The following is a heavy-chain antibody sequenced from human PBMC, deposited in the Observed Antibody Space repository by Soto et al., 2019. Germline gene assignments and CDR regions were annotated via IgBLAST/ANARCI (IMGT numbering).Heavy chain of an antibody. D-gene: IGHD5-12*01. CDR2: ISGSDGST. CDR3: AKERGMWLLWGPFDP. Sequence: EVQLLESGGGLVQPGGSLRLSCAASGFTFSSYAMSWVRQAPGKGLEWVSAISGSDGSTYYADSVKGRCTISRANSKNTIYLQLNSMRAEDTAVDYCAKERGMWLLWGPFDPWGQGTLVTVSS. V-gene: IGHV3-23*01. J-gene: IGHJ5*02. CDR1: GFTFSSYA.